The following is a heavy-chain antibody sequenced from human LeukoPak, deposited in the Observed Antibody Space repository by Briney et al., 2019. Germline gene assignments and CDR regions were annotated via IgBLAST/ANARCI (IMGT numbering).Heavy chain of an antibody. D-gene: IGHD6-13*01. CDR3: ATLSRGQQLVLFDY. CDR2: IYYSGST. CDR1: GVSISSSNSY. Sequence: SETLSLTCTVSGVSISSSNSYWSWIRQPPGKGLEWIGYIYYSGSTNYNPSLKSRVTISVDTSKNQFSLKLSSVTAADTAVYYCATLSRGQQLVLFDYWGQGTLVTVSS. J-gene: IGHJ4*02. V-gene: IGHV4-61*01.